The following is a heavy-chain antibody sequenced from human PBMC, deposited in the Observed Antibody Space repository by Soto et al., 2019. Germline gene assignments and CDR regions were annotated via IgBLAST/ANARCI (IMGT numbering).Heavy chain of an antibody. Sequence: EVQLLESGGGLVQPGGSLRLSCAASGFTFSSYAMSWVRQAPGKGLEWVSAISGSGGSTYYADSVKGRFTISRDNSKNTLYLQMNSLRAEDTAVYYCAKGTSTDEEDDSYFDYWGQGTLVTVSS. CDR3: AKGTSTDEEDDSYFDY. CDR2: ISGSGGST. J-gene: IGHJ4*02. V-gene: IGHV3-23*01. CDR1: GFTFSSYA. D-gene: IGHD1-1*01.